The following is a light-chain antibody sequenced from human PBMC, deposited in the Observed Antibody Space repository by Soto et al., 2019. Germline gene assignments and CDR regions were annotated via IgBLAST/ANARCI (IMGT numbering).Light chain of an antibody. V-gene: IGLV1-47*02. CDR1: SSNIGSNY. J-gene: IGLJ1*01. Sequence: QSVLTQPPSASGTPGQRVTISCSGSSSNIGSNYVYWYQQLPGTAPKLLICSNNQRPSGVPDRFSGSKSGTSASLAISGLRSEDEADYYCAAWDDSLSAPYVFGTGTKLTVL. CDR3: AAWDDSLSAPYV. CDR2: SNN.